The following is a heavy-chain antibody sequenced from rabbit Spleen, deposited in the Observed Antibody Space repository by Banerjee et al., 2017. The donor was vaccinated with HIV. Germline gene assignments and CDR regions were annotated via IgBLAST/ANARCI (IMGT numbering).Heavy chain of an antibody. D-gene: IGHD8-1*01. CDR2: VAAGVSFTS. CDR1: GFSFTYIDY. Sequence: QSLEESGGDLVKPGASLTLTCTASGFSFTYIDYLCWVRQPPGKGPEWIACVAAGVSFTSYYATWAKGRFTISKPSSTTVTLQMTSLTAADTATYFCARDSGTSFSSYGMDLWGQGTLVTVS. CDR3: ARDSGTSFSSYGMDL. V-gene: IGHV1S40*01. J-gene: IGHJ6*01.